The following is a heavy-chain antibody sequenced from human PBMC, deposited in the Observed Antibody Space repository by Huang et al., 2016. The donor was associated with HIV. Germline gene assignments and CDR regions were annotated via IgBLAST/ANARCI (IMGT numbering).Heavy chain of an antibody. V-gene: IGHV4-34*01. D-gene: IGHD2-21*01. CDR1: GGSFSDFY. Sequence: QVQIEQWGSGLLKPSETLSLTCAFYGGSFSDFYWSWIRQSPGKGLEWIGEINHGGDTNYNPSLESRVTMSMDMSKSQVSLTLKSMTAADTAVYYCASDDRLYSRHVGRYWGQGTLVSVSS. CDR2: INHGGDT. CDR3: ASDDRLYSRHVGRY. J-gene: IGHJ4*02.